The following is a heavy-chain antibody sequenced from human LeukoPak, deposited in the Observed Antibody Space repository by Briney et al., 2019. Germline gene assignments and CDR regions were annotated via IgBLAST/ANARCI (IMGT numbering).Heavy chain of an antibody. CDR1: GFTFSSYA. D-gene: IGHD1-26*01. V-gene: IGHV3-23*01. CDR2: ISGSGGST. CDR3: AKDFLAYSGSKYYFDY. J-gene: IGHJ4*02. Sequence: GGSLRLSCAASGFTFSSYAMSWVRQAPGKGLEWVSAISGSGGSTYYADSVKGRFTISRDNSKNTLYLQMNSLRAEDTAVYYCAKDFLAYSGSKYYFDYWGQGTLVTVSS.